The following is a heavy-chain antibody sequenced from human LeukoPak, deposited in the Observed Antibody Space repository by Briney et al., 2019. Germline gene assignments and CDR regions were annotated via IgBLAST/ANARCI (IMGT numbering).Heavy chain of an antibody. CDR1: GFTFNTYS. CDR3: VRYGRRANDQPFDV. J-gene: IGHJ3*01. V-gene: IGHV3-7*01. D-gene: IGHD1-1*01. Sequence: GGSLRLSCAASGFTFNTYSMNWVRQAPGKGLEWVASIDEDGSETNYVDSVTGRFTVSRDHAKNSLFLQMNSLRAEDTAVYYCVRYGRRANDQPFDVWGQGTMVTVSS. CDR2: IDEDGSET.